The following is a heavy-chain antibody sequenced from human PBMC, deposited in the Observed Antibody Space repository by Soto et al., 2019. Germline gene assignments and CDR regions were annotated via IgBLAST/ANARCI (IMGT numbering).Heavy chain of an antibody. V-gene: IGHV4-59*01. J-gene: IGHJ4*02. Sequence: SETLSLTCTVSGGSISNYYWSWIRQPPGKGLEWIGYIYYSGSTNYNPSLQSRVTISVDTSKNQFSLKLSSVTAADTAVYYCARAVLPATAPFDYWGQGTLVTVSS. CDR2: IYYSGST. D-gene: IGHD2-2*01. CDR3: ARAVLPATAPFDY. CDR1: GGSISNYY.